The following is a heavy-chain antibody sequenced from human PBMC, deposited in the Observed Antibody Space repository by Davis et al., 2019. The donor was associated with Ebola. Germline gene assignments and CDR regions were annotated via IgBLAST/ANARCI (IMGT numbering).Heavy chain of an antibody. D-gene: IGHD3-3*02. J-gene: IGHJ4*02. Sequence: GESLKISCKGSGYSFTTYWIAWVRQMPGKGLEWMGIIYSGDSDTRYSPSFQGQVTISVDRSISTAYLQWSSLKASDTAMYYCARGTSLARNFDYWGQGTLVTVSS. CDR2: IYSGDSDT. V-gene: IGHV5-51*01. CDR1: GYSFTTYW. CDR3: ARGTSLARNFDY.